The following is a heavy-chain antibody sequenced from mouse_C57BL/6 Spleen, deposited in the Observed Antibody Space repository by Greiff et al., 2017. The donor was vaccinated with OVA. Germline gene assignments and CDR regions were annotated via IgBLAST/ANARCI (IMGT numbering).Heavy chain of an antibody. V-gene: IGHV1-82*01. CDR2: IYPGDGDT. J-gene: IGHJ2*01. CDR3: ARWGRVYFDY. Sequence: QVQLQQPGPELVKPGASVKISCKASGYAFSSSWMNWVKQRPGKGLEWIGRIYPGDGDTNYNGKFKGKATLTADKSSSTAYMQLSSLTSEDSAVYFCARWGRVYFDYWGQGTTLTVSS. CDR1: GYAFSSSW.